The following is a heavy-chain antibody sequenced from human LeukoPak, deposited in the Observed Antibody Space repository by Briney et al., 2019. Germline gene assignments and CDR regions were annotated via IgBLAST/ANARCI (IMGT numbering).Heavy chain of an antibody. CDR2: IYTSGST. V-gene: IGHV4-4*07. CDR3: ARERVGATDHDAFAI. Sequence: SETLSLTCTVSGGSISSYYWSWIRQPAGKGLEWIGRIYTSGSTNYNPSLKSRVTISVDKSKNQFSLKLSSVTAADTAVYYCARERVGATDHDAFAIWGQGTMVTVSS. D-gene: IGHD1-26*01. CDR1: GGSISSYY. J-gene: IGHJ3*02.